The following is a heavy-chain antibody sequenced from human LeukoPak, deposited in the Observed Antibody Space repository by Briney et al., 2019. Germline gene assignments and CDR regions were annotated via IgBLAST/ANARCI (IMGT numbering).Heavy chain of an antibody. V-gene: IGHV3-33*01. D-gene: IGHD3-22*01. J-gene: IGHJ4*02. CDR2: IWFDGSNK. CDR3: ARPDYDSSGYADY. Sequence: GGSLRLSCAASGFTFSSYGMHWVRQAPGKGLEWVAVIWFDGSNKHYADSVKGRFTISRDNSKNTLYLQMNSLRAEDTAVYYCARPDYDSSGYADYWGQGTLVTVSS. CDR1: GFTFSSYG.